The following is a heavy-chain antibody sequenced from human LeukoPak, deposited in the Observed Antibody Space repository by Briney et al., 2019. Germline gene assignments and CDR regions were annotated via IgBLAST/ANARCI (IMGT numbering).Heavy chain of an antibody. J-gene: IGHJ4*02. CDR1: GGSISSGGYY. Sequence: SQTLSFTCTVSGGSISSGGYYWSWIRQHPGKGLEWIGYIYYSGSTYYNPSLKSRVTISVDTSKNQFSLKLSSVTAADTAVYYCARATTRSSGYSYGFYYFDYWGQGTLVTVSS. D-gene: IGHD5-18*01. V-gene: IGHV4-31*03. CDR2: IYYSGST. CDR3: ARATTRSSGYSYGFYYFDY.